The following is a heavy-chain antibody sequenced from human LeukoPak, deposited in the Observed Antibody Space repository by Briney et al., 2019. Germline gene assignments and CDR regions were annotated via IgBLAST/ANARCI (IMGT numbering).Heavy chain of an antibody. V-gene: IGHV3-9*01. CDR3: AKVPSSSWYFGAFDI. J-gene: IGHJ3*02. CDR1: GFTFSNYW. D-gene: IGHD6-13*01. Sequence: PGGSLRLSCAASGFTFSNYWMSWVRQAPGKGLEWVSGISWNSGSIGYADSVKGRFTISRDNAKNSLYLQMNSLRAEDTALYYCAKVPSSSWYFGAFDIWGQGTMVTVSS. CDR2: ISWNSGSI.